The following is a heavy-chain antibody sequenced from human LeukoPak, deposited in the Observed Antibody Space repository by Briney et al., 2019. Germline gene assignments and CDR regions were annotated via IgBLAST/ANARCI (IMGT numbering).Heavy chain of an antibody. V-gene: IGHV1-18*04. D-gene: IGHD2-2*01. CDR2: IIAYNGNT. Sequence: GASVKVSCKASGYTFTSYGISGVRQAPGQGREWMGWIIAYNGNTNYAQKLQGRVTMTTDTSTSTAYMELRSLRSDDTAVYYCAGVVPAAGARFDPWGQGTLVTVSS. CDR3: AGVVPAAGARFDP. J-gene: IGHJ5*02. CDR1: GYTFTSYG.